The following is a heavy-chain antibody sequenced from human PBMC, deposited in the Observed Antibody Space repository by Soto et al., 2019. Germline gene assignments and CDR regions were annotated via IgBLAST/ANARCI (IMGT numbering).Heavy chain of an antibody. Sequence: QITLKESGPTLVKPTQTLTLTCTFSGFSLSDSAVVVNWIRQPPGKPLEWLALIYWDDTKHYSSSLRNRLTITKDTAKNQVFLTMTNMDPVDTATYSCAHGSGWLSDQWGQGTLVTVSS. CDR3: AHGSGWLSDQ. J-gene: IGHJ4*02. CDR2: IYWDDTK. CDR1: GFSLSDSAVV. D-gene: IGHD6-19*01. V-gene: IGHV2-5*02.